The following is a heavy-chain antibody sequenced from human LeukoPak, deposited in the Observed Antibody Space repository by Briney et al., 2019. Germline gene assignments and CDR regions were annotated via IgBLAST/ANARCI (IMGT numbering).Heavy chain of an antibody. CDR3: AKDWVPAASNGYYMDV. V-gene: IGHV3-30*02. CDR2: IRYDGSNK. D-gene: IGHD2-2*01. J-gene: IGHJ6*03. Sequence: GGSLRLSCAASGFTFSSYGMHWVRQAPGKGLEWVAFIRYDGSNKYYADSVKGRFTISRDNSKNTLYLQMNSLRAEDTAVYYCAKDWVPAASNGYYMDVWGKGTTVTVSS. CDR1: GFTFSSYG.